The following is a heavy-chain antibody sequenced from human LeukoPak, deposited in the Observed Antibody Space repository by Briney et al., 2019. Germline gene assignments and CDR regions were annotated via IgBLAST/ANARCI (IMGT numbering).Heavy chain of an antibody. Sequence: GGSLRLSCAASGFTFSSYWMHWVRQAPGKGLEWVSSISSSSSYIYYADSVKGRFTISRDNAKNSLYLQMNSLRAEDTAVYYCARGSSGWRVAFDIWGQGTMVTVSS. V-gene: IGHV3-21*01. J-gene: IGHJ3*02. CDR2: ISSSSSYI. CDR3: ARGSSGWRVAFDI. CDR1: GFTFSSYW. D-gene: IGHD6-19*01.